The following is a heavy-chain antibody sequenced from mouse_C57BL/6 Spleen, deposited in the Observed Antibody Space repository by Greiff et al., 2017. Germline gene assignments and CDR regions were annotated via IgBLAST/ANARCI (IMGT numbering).Heavy chain of an antibody. CDR1: GYTFTSYD. CDR3: EPGPWFAY. Sequence: VQLQQSGPELVKPGASVKLSCKASGYTFTSYDINWVKQRPGQGLEWIGWIYPRDGSTKYNEKFKGKATLTVDTSASTAYMGLHSLTSEDSAVYFCEPGPWFAYWGQGTLVTVSA. CDR2: IYPRDGST. J-gene: IGHJ3*01. V-gene: IGHV1-85*01.